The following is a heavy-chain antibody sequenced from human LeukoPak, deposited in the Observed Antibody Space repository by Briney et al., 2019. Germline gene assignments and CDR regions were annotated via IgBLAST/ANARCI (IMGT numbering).Heavy chain of an antibody. Sequence: GGSLRLSCAASGFTLSSYAMSWVRQAPGKGLEWVSAISGSGGSTYYADSVKGRFTISRDNSKNTLYLQMNSLRAEDTAVYYCAKVMVPAATPRYMDVWGQGTTVTVSS. CDR1: GFTLSSYA. CDR3: AKVMVPAATPRYMDV. J-gene: IGHJ6*03. CDR2: ISGSGGST. D-gene: IGHD2-2*01. V-gene: IGHV3-23*01.